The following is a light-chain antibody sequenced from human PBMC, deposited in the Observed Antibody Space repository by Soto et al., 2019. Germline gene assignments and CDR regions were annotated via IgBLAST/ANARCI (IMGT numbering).Light chain of an antibody. CDR2: DVS. J-gene: IGLJ1*01. CDR3: SSFTGSNYL. V-gene: IGLV2-14*03. Sequence: QSVLTQPASVSGSPGQSITISCAGTISDGGGYNFVSWYQQYPGKAPKLMICDVSNRPSGVSNRVSGSKSGNTASLTISGLQAEDEADYYCSSFTGSNYLFGTGTKVNVL. CDR1: ISDGGGYNF.